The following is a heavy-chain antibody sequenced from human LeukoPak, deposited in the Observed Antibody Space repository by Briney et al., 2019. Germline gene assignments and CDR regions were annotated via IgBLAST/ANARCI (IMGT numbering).Heavy chain of an antibody. CDR1: GFTFSRYS. D-gene: IGHD4-17*01. J-gene: IGHJ4*02. V-gene: IGHV3-21*01. CDR3: ARDPSMTTAFDY. Sequence: GGSLRLSCAASGFTFSRYSMNWVRQAPGKGLEGVSSISSSSSYIYYADSVKGRFTISRDNAKNSLYLQMNSLRAEDTAVYYCARDPSMTTAFDYWGQGTLVTVSS. CDR2: ISSSSSYI.